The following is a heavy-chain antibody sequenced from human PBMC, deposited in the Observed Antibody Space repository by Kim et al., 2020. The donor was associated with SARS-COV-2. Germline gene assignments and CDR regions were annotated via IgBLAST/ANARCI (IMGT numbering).Heavy chain of an antibody. CDR3: TTVIRQLVPDDNWFDP. CDR1: GFTFSNAW. J-gene: IGHJ5*02. V-gene: IGHV3-15*01. Sequence: GGSLRLSCAASGFTFSNAWMSWVRQAPGKGLEWVGRIKSKTDGGTTDYAAPVKGRVTISRDDSKNTLYLQMNSLKTEDTAVYYCTTVIRQLVPDDNWFDPWGQGTLVTVSS. D-gene: IGHD6-6*01. CDR2: IKSKTDGGTT.